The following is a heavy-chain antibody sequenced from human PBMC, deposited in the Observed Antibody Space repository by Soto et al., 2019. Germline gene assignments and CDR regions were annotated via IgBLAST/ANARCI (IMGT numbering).Heavy chain of an antibody. V-gene: IGHV1-18*01. CDR1: GYTFSNYG. CDR3: ARGGVGYCSGGSCPHNWFDP. J-gene: IGHJ5*02. CDR2: ISPYNGNT. D-gene: IGHD2-15*01. Sequence: ASVKVSCKASGYTFSNYGITWVRQAPGQGLEWMGWISPYNGNTNYAQKLQGRVTMTTVTSPSTAYMELRSLRSDDTAVYYCARGGVGYCSGGSCPHNWFDPWGQGSLVTVS.